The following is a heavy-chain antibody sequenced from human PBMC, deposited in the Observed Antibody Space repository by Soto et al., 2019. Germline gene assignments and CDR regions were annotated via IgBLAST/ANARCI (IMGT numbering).Heavy chain of an antibody. V-gene: IGHV1-18*01. D-gene: IGHD3-22*01. Sequence: QVQLVQSGAEVKKPGASVKVSCKASGYTFTSYGISWVRQAPGQGLEWMGWISAYNGNTNYAQKLQGRVTMTTDTSTSTAYMELRSLRSDDTAVYYCARDLRAYYYDSSGYYLGYWGQGTPVTVSS. CDR1: GYTFTSYG. CDR3: ARDLRAYYYDSSGYYLGY. CDR2: ISAYNGNT. J-gene: IGHJ4*02.